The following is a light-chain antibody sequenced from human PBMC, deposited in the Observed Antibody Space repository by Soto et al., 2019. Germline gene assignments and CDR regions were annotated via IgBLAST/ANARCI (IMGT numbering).Light chain of an antibody. CDR1: SSDVGGHNS. CDR2: EVS. V-gene: IGLV2-8*01. J-gene: IGLJ3*02. Sequence: QSVLTQPPSASGSPGQSVTISCTGTSSDVGGHNSVSWYQQHPGKAPKLMIYEVSKRPSGVPDRFSGSKSGNTASLTVSGLQTEDEADYYCTSYAGSDLWVFGGGTKLTVL. CDR3: TSYAGSDLWV.